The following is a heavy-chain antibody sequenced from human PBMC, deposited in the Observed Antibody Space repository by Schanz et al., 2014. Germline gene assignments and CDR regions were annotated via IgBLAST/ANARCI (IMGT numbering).Heavy chain of an antibody. CDR2: TSTDGTKT. V-gene: IGHV3-30*04. J-gene: IGHJ3*01. CDR1: GFTFRGHA. Sequence: QVQLVESGGGVVQPGTSLRLSCAASGFTFRGHAMHWVRQAPGQGLGKVAVTSTDGTKTYYAASVRGRFTISRDNSKNTVYLQMNRLRSEDKAVYYCTRDRGALINHNDALDLWGQGTMVSVSS. CDR3: TRDRGALINHNDALDL. D-gene: IGHD3-16*01.